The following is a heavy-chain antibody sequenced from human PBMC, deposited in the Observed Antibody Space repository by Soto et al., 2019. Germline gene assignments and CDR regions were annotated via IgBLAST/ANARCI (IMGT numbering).Heavy chain of an antibody. CDR3: ARGGDTYYDYIWGSYRYKSYFDY. CDR2: INHSGST. D-gene: IGHD3-16*02. CDR1: GGSFSGYY. J-gene: IGHJ4*02. Sequence: SETLSLTCAVYGGSFSGYYWSWIRQPPGKGLEWIGEINHSGSTNYNPSLKSRVTISVDTSKNQFSLKLSSVTAADTAVYYCARGGDTYYDYIWGSYRYKSYFDYWGQGTLVTVSS. V-gene: IGHV4-34*01.